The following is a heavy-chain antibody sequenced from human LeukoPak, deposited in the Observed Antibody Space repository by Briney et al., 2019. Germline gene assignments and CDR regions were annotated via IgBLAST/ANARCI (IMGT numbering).Heavy chain of an antibody. J-gene: IGHJ4*02. Sequence: SVKVSCKASGGTFSSYAISWVRQPPGQGLEWMGGIIPIFCTANYAQKFQGRVTITADESTSTAYMELSSLRSEDTAVYYCASFSAASPQPDDSSGYAAQQGDYWGQRTLVTVSS. CDR1: GGTFSSYA. CDR3: ASFSAASPQPDDSSGYAAQQGDY. V-gene: IGHV1-69*13. D-gene: IGHD3-22*01. CDR2: IIPIFCTA.